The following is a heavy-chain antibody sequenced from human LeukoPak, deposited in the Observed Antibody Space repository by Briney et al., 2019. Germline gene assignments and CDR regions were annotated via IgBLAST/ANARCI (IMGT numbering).Heavy chain of an antibody. J-gene: IGHJ3*02. Sequence: GRSLRLSCAASGFTFDDYAMHWVRQAPGKGLEWVSGISWNSGSIGYADSVKGRFTISRDNAKNSLYLQMNSLRAEDTALYYCAKDQGTATDAFDIWGQGTMVTVSS. V-gene: IGHV3-9*01. CDR3: AKDQGTATDAFDI. CDR1: GFTFDDYA. CDR2: ISWNSGSI. D-gene: IGHD3-10*01.